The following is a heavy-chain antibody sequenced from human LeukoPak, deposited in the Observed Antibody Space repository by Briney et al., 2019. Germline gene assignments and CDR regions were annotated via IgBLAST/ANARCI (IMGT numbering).Heavy chain of an antibody. Sequence: PGRSLRLSCAASGFTFSSYAMHWVRQAPGKGLEWVAVISHDGSNKYYADSVKGRFTISRDNSKNTLYLQMNSLRAEDTAVYYCARDDYGPPYYYGMDVWGQGTTVTVSS. CDR2: ISHDGSNK. D-gene: IGHD4-17*01. V-gene: IGHV3-30*04. J-gene: IGHJ6*02. CDR3: ARDDYGPPYYYGMDV. CDR1: GFTFSSYA.